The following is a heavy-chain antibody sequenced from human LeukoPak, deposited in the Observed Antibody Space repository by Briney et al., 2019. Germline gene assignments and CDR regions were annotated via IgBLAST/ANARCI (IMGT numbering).Heavy chain of an antibody. CDR2: ISNNGGYT. J-gene: IGHJ4*02. V-gene: IGHV3-23*01. CDR3: AKQLGYCSDGSCYFPY. Sequence: GGSLRLSCVDSGFTFTNAWMSWVRQAPGKGLEWVSAISNNGGYTYYADSVQGRFTISRDNSKSTLCLQMNSLRAEDTAVYYCAKQLGYCSDGSCYFPYRGQGTLVTVSS. CDR1: GFTFTNAW. D-gene: IGHD2-15*01.